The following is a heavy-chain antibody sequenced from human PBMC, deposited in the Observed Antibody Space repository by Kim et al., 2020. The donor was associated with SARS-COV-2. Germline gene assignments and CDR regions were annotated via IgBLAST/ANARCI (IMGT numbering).Heavy chain of an antibody. CDR1: GGTFSSYA. Sequence: SVKVSCKASGGTFSSYAISWVRQAPGQGLEWMGGIIPIFGTANYAQKFQGRVTITADKSTSTAYMELSSLRSEDTAVYYCAGRRDGEYYFDYWGQGTLVTVSS. CDR3: AGRRDGEYYFDY. V-gene: IGHV1-69*06. J-gene: IGHJ4*02. CDR2: IIPIFGTA.